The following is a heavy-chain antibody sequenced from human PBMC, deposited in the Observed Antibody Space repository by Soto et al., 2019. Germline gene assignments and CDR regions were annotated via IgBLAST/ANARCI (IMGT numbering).Heavy chain of an antibody. CDR3: AKEGQMKVSTTLDH. V-gene: IGHV3-33*03. J-gene: IGHJ4*02. D-gene: IGHD1-20*01. CDR2: ISYDARNQ. CDR1: GFTFSSYG. Sequence: GGSLRLSCAASGFTFSSYGMHWVRQAPGKGLEWLAVISYDARNQYYADSAKGRFTIYRDNSMNTLYLQMNSLRAEDTAVYFCAKEGQMKVSTTLDHWGLGTLVTVSS.